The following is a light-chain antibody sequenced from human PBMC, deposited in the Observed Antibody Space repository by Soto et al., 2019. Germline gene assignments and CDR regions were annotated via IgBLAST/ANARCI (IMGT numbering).Light chain of an antibody. J-gene: IGKJ5*01. Sequence: EIVLTQSPGTLSLSPGERATLSCRASQSVSSSYLAWYQQKPGQAPRLLIYGASSRATGIPDRFSVSGSGTDFTLTISSLEPEEVAVYYCQQRSNWLAFGQGTRLEI. CDR1: QSVSSSY. CDR2: GAS. CDR3: QQRSNWLA. V-gene: IGKV3D-20*02.